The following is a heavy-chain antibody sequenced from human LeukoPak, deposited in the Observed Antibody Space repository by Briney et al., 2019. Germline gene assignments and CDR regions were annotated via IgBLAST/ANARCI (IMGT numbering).Heavy chain of an antibody. D-gene: IGHD3-22*01. CDR2: ISYDGSNK. CDR3: ARDYYDSSGYYYDY. Sequence: GGSLRLSCAASGFTFSSYGMHWVRQAPGKGLEWVAVISYDGSNKYYADSVKGRFTISRDNSKNTLYLQMNSLRAEDTALYYCARDYYDSSGYYYDYWGQGTLVTVSS. CDR1: GFTFSSYG. J-gene: IGHJ4*02. V-gene: IGHV3-30*03.